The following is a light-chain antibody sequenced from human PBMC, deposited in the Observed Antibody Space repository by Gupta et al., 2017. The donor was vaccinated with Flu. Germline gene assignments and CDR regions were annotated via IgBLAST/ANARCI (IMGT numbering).Light chain of an antibody. CDR2: KAS. J-gene: IGKJ1*01. CDR3: LQHNSFSNT. V-gene: IGKV1-5*03. CDR1: QSISSW. Sequence: PSTMSATVGDRVNITCKASQSISSWLDWNQQKPGEAPKLMIHKASSLVPGIPPRFSGSGYGTEFTLTINSMQPEDFANYYCLQHNSFSNTFGQGTKLEIK.